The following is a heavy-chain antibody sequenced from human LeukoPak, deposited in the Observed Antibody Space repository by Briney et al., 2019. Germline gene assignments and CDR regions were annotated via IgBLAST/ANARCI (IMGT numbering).Heavy chain of an antibody. Sequence: SVKVSCKASGGTFSSYAISWVRQAPGQGLEWMGGIISIFGTANYAQKFQGRVTITTDESTSTAYMELSSLRSEDTALYYCARDRAGGQNWVALDPWGQGTLDTVSS. J-gene: IGHJ5*02. D-gene: IGHD7-27*01. CDR2: IISIFGTA. CDR1: GGTFSSYA. V-gene: IGHV1-69*05. CDR3: ARDRAGGQNWVALDP.